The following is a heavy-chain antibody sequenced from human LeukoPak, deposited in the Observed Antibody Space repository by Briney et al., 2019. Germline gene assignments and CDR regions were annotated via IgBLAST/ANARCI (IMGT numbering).Heavy chain of an antibody. CDR2: ISYDGSNK. V-gene: IGHV3-30-3*01. Sequence: GRSLRLSCAASGFTFSSYAMHWVRQAPGKGLEWVAVISYDGSNKYYADSVKGRFTISRDNSKNTLYLQMNSLRSDDTAVYYCAREDSSGYMYFDYWGQGTLVTVSS. J-gene: IGHJ4*02. CDR1: GFTFSSYA. D-gene: IGHD3-22*01. CDR3: AREDSSGYMYFDY.